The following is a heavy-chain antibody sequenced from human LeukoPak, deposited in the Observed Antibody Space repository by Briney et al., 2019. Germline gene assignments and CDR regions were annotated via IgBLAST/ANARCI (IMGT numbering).Heavy chain of an antibody. CDR3: ARDLVTVTKGFDI. V-gene: IGHV4-59*11. J-gene: IGHJ3*02. CDR1: ADSFSSHY. Sequence: SETLSLTCAVSADSFSSHYWTWLRQPPGKGLEWIGYISYIGSTNYNPSPKSRVTISIDTSKNQFSLQLTSVTAADTAVYYCARDLVTVTKGFDIWGQGTMVSVSS. CDR2: ISYIGST. D-gene: IGHD4-17*01.